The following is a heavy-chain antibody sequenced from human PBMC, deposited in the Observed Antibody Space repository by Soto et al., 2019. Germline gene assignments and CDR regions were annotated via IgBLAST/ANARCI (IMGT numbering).Heavy chain of an antibody. CDR3: ASAYYGSGSYSFDY. D-gene: IGHD3-10*01. CDR1: GCSISSSSYY. V-gene: IGHV4-39*01. Sequence: SETLSLTCTFSGCSISSSSYYLGWIRQPPGKGLEWIGSIYYSGSTYYNPSLKSRVTISVDTSKNQFSLKLSSVTAADTAVYYCASAYYGSGSYSFDYWGQGTLVTVSS. J-gene: IGHJ4*02. CDR2: IYYSGST.